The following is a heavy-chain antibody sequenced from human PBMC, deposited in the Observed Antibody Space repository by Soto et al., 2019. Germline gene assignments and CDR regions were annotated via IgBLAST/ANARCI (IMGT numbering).Heavy chain of an antibody. Sequence: QVQLVQSGAEVKKPGSSVKVSCKASGGTLSTNAMSWVRQAPGQGLEWMGAIIPMFGSPKYAQKFQGRVTITADNPTSTIYMEMISVTSADTAVYYCARGGFVAGLYNAMDAWGQGTAVAVSS. V-gene: IGHV1-69*06. J-gene: IGHJ6*02. CDR1: GGTLSTNA. D-gene: IGHD3-3*01. CDR3: ARGGFVAGLYNAMDA. CDR2: IIPMFGSP.